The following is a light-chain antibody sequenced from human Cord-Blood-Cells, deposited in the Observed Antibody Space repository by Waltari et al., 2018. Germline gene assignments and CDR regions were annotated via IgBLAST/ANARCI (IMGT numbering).Light chain of an antibody. CDR1: QSVSSN. V-gene: IGKV3-15*01. CDR2: GAS. CDR3: QQYNNWPPFIT. Sequence: EIVMTQSPATLSVSPGERANISCRASQSVSSNLAWYQQKPGQAPRLLIYGASTRATGIPARFSGSGSGTEFTLTISSLQSEDFAVYYCQQYNNWPPFITFGQGTRLEIK. J-gene: IGKJ5*01.